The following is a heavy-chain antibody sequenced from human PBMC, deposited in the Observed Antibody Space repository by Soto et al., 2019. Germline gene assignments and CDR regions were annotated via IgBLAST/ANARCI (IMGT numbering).Heavy chain of an antibody. CDR1: GFTFSSYG. CDR2: ISYDGRYK. J-gene: IGHJ2*01. V-gene: IGHV3-30*18. Sequence: QVQLVESGGGVVQPGRSLRLSCAASGFTFSSYGMHWVRQAPGKGLEWVAVISYDGRYKYYADSVKGRFTISRDNSKNTLYLQMNSLRPEDTAVYYCAKLGPLLWYFDLWGRGTLVTVSS. CDR3: AKLGPLLWYFDL. D-gene: IGHD3-10*01.